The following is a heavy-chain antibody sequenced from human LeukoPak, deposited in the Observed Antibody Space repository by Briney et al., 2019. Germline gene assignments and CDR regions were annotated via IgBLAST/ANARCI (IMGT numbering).Heavy chain of an antibody. J-gene: IGHJ4*02. CDR2: INHSGST. CDR3: ARLYYDFWSGYYTGYFDY. D-gene: IGHD3-3*01. CDR1: GGSFSGYY. Sequence: SETLSLTCAVYGGSFSGYYWSWIRQPPGKGLEWIGEINHSGSTNYNPSLKSRVTISVDTSKNQFSLKLSSVTAADTAVYYCARLYYDFWSGYYTGYFDYWGQGTLVTVSS. V-gene: IGHV4-34*01.